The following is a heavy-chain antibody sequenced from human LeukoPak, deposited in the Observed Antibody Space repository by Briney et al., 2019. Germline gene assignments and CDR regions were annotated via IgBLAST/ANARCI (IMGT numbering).Heavy chain of an antibody. CDR1: GFTFSSYW. D-gene: IGHD1-26*01. CDR2: ISNDGHNK. CDR3: ARDQLTVGTCDD. Sequence: PGGSLRLSCAASGFTFSSYWMHWVRQAPGKGLEWVAVISNDGHNKNYADSVKGRFTISRDNSNNTLFLQMISLRGEDTAVYYCARDQLTVGTCDDWGQGTLVTVSS. J-gene: IGHJ4*02. V-gene: IGHV3-30*14.